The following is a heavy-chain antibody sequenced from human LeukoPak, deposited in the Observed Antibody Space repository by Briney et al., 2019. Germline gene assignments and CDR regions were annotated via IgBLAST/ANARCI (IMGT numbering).Heavy chain of an antibody. CDR3: ARASGWYERGPDNYSSNTCV. V-gene: IGHV3-21*04. Sequence: GGSLRLSCAASGFTFSSYSMNWVRQAPGKGLEWVSSISSSSSYIYYADSVKGRFTISRDNAKNSLYLQMNSLRAEDTAVYYCARASGWYERGPDNYSSNTCVWGKGATLTVSS. CDR1: GFTFSSYS. CDR2: ISSSSSYI. J-gene: IGHJ6*04. D-gene: IGHD6-19*01.